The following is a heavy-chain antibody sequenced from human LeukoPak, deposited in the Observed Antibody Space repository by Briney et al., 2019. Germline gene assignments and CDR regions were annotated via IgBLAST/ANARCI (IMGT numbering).Heavy chain of an antibody. J-gene: IGHJ3*02. CDR2: IYTSGST. CDR1: GGSFSIYY. Sequence: SETLSLTCTVSGGSFSIYYWTWIRQPAGKGLEWIGRIYTSGSTYFNPSLKRRLTISVDTSKNEFSLKLTSVTAADTAVYYCARPRTGLHTFDIWGQGTVVTVSS. V-gene: IGHV4-4*07. CDR3: ARPRTGLHTFDI.